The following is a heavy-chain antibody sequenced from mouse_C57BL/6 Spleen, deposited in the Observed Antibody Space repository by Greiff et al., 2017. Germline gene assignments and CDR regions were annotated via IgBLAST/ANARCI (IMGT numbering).Heavy chain of an antibody. V-gene: IGHV5-4*01. Sequence: EVQGVESGGGLVKPGGSLKLSCAASGFTFSSYAMSWVRQTPEKRLEWVATISDGGSYTYYPDNVKGRFTISRDNAKNNLYLQMSHLKSEDTAMYYCARDSPRVWYVDVWGTGTTVTVAS. CDR2: ISDGGSYT. J-gene: IGHJ1*03. CDR3: ARDSPRVWYVDV. CDR1: GFTFSSYA. D-gene: IGHD3-1*01.